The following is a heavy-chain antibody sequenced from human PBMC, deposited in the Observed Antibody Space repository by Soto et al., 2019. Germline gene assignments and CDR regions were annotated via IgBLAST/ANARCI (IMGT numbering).Heavy chain of an antibody. V-gene: IGHV1-69*06. D-gene: IGHD2-15*01. CDR3: ARVGHCSGRSRHDY. Sequence: GASVEVSCKASGGTFSSYSISWVLQAPGQGLEWMGGIIPIFGTANYAQKFQGRVTITADKSTSTAYMELSSLRSEDTAVYYCARVGHCSGRSRHDYWGQGTLVTVSS. CDR2: IIPIFGTA. J-gene: IGHJ4*02. CDR1: GGTFSSYS.